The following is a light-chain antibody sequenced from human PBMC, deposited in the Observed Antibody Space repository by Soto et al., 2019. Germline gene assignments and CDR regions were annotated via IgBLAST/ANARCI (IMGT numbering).Light chain of an antibody. CDR1: QGISNF. V-gene: IGKV1-27*01. J-gene: IGKJ4*01. Sequence: DIQMTQSPSSLSASVGDRVSITCRASQGISNFLAWYQHKPGKVPKLLIYAASTLQSGVPSRFSGSGSGTDFTITISSLQPEHVATYYCQKYNSAPSLTFGGGTKVEIK. CDR2: AAS. CDR3: QKYNSAPSLT.